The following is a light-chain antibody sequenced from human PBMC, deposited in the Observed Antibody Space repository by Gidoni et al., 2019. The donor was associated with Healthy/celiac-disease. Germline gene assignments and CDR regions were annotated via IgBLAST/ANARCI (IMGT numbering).Light chain of an antibody. Sequence: EIVMTQSPATLSVSPGERATLSCRASQSVSSNLAWYQQKPGQAPRLLIYGASTRATGIPARFSGSGSGTEFTLTISRLQSEDFAVYYCQQYNNWTPWTFXQXTKVEIK. CDR1: QSVSSN. CDR2: GAS. V-gene: IGKV3-15*01. J-gene: IGKJ1*01. CDR3: QQYNNWTPWT.